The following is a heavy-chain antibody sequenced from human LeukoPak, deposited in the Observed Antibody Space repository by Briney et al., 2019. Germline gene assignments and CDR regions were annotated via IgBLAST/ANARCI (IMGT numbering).Heavy chain of an antibody. Sequence: SETLSLTCAVYGGSFSGYYWSWVRQPPGKGLEWIGEINHSGSTNYNPSLKSRVTISVDTSKNQFSLKLSSVTAADTAVYYCARSPVVVPAAIDYWGQGTLVTVSS. J-gene: IGHJ4*02. CDR3: ARSPVVVPAAIDY. CDR1: GGSFSGYY. CDR2: INHSGST. D-gene: IGHD2-2*01. V-gene: IGHV4-34*01.